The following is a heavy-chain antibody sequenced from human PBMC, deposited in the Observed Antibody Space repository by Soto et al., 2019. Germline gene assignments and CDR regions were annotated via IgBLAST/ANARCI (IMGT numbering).Heavy chain of an antibody. CDR1: GGTFSSYA. D-gene: IGHD3-10*01. V-gene: IGHV1-69*01. Sequence: QVQLVQSGAEVKKPGSSVKVSCKASGGTFSSYAISWVRQAPGQGLEWMGGIIPIFGTANYAQECQGRVTITADESTRTAYMELSSLRSEDTSVYSCARAVSITMVRGVIDTYYGMDVWGQGTTVTVSS. J-gene: IGHJ6*02. CDR3: ARAVSITMVRGVIDTYYGMDV. CDR2: IIPIFGTA.